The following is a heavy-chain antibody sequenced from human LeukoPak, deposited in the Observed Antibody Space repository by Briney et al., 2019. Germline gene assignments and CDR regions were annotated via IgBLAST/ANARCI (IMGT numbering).Heavy chain of an antibody. D-gene: IGHD3-22*01. Sequence: SETLSLTCTVSGGSISSYYWSWIRQPPGKGLEGIGYIYYSGSTNYNPSLKSRVTISVDTSKNQFSLKLSSVTAADTAVYYCARANDYYDSSGYSENDAFDIWGQGTMVTVSS. CDR3: ARANDYYDSSGYSENDAFDI. V-gene: IGHV4-59*01. J-gene: IGHJ3*02. CDR2: IYYSGST. CDR1: GGSISSYY.